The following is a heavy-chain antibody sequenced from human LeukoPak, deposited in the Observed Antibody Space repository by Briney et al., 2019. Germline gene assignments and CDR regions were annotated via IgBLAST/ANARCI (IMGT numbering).Heavy chain of an antibody. CDR2: IWYDGSNK. J-gene: IGHJ4*02. CDR3: AKDRGSSTSCSDY. D-gene: IGHD2-2*01. Sequence: GGSLRLSCAASGFTFSNYGMHWVRQAPGKGLEWVAVIWYDGSNKYYADSVKGRFTISRDNSKNTLYLQMNSLRAEDTAVYYCAKDRGSSTSCSDYWGQGTLGTVS. CDR1: GFTFSNYG. V-gene: IGHV3-33*06.